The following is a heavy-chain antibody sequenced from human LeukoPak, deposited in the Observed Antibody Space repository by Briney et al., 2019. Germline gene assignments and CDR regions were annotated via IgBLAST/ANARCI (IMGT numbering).Heavy chain of an antibody. Sequence: GGSLRLSCAASGFTFSSYSMNWVRQAPGKGLEWVSSISSSSYIYYADSVKGRFTIPRDNAKNSLYLQMNSLRAEDTAVYYCARGPVWSGYYNIDYWGQGTLVTVSS. CDR1: GFTFSSYS. J-gene: IGHJ4*02. CDR3: ARGPVWSGYYNIDY. D-gene: IGHD3-3*01. CDR2: ISSSSYI. V-gene: IGHV3-21*01.